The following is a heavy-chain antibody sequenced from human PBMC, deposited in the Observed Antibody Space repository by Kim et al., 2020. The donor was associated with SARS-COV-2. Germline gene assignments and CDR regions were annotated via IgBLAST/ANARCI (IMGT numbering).Heavy chain of an antibody. D-gene: IGHD1-26*01. J-gene: IGHJ4*02. V-gene: IGHV1-46*01. CDR3: ARDAGSYGAFDY. Sequence: SYAQKFQGRVTMTRDTSTSTVYMELSSLRSEDTAVYYCARDAGSYGAFDYWGQGTLVTVSS.